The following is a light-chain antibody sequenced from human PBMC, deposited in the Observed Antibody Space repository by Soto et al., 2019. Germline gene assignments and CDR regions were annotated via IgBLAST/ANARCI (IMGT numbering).Light chain of an antibody. CDR2: GAS. J-gene: IGKJ1*01. CDR1: QSISNY. V-gene: IGKV1-39*01. CDR3: QQSYSTPRT. Sequence: DIQMTQSPSSLSASVEDRVTITCRASQSISNYLNWYQQKPGKAPKLLIYGASNLQSGVPSRFSGSGSGTDFTLTISSLQPEDFATYYCQQSYSTPRTFGQGTKVEIK.